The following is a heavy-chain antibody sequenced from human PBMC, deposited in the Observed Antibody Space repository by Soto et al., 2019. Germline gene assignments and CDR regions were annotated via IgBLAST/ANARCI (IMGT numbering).Heavy chain of an antibody. D-gene: IGHD2-2*01. CDR1: GGSFSGYY. J-gene: IGHJ4*02. V-gene: IGHV4-34*01. Sequence: SETLSLTCAVYGGSFSGYYWSWIRQPPGKGLEWIGEINHSGSTNYNPSLKSRVTISVDTSKNQFSLKLSSVTAADTAVYYCARGQRKYQLLWRNYFDYWGQGTLVTVSS. CDR3: ARGQRKYQLLWRNYFDY. CDR2: INHSGST.